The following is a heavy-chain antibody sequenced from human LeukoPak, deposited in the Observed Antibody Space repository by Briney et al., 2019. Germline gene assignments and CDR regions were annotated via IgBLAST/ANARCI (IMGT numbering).Heavy chain of an antibody. D-gene: IGHD3-22*01. V-gene: IGHV3-7*03. J-gene: IGHJ4*02. CDR3: AKASAMIVVVSKHFDY. Sequence: GGSLRLSCTASRFTFSNYWMTWVRQAPGKGLEWVASINQDGSAKLYVDSVKGRFTISRDNSKNTLYLQMNSLRAEDTAVYYCAKASAMIVVVSKHFDYWGQGTLVTVSS. CDR2: INQDGSAK. CDR1: RFTFSNYW.